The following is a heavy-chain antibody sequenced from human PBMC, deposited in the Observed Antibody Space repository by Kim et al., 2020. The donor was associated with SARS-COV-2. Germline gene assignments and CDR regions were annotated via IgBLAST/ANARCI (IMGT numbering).Heavy chain of an antibody. V-gene: IGHV3-53*01. D-gene: IGHD6-19*01. CDR1: GFPVNGNY. J-gene: IGHJ6*02. Sequence: GGSLRLSCVASGFPVNGNYMSWVRQAPGKGLEWVSQIYSGGNTYYADSVKGRFIISRDNIKNILFLQMNSLRGEDTAKYYCAREDSSGWYGHWISAWGQGTTVTVS. CDR2: IYSGGNT. CDR3: AREDSSGWYGHWISA.